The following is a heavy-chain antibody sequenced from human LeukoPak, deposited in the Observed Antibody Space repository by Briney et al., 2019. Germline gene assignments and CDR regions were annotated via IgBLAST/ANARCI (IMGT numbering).Heavy chain of an antibody. CDR3: ARRIAAAGGAYFDY. Sequence: PGGSLRLSCAASGFTFDDYAMHWVRQAPGRGLEWVSGISWNSGSIGYADSVKGRFTSSGHNAKNSLYLQMNSLRAEDTALYYCARRIAAAGGAYFDYWGQGTLVTVSS. CDR2: ISWNSGSI. CDR1: GFTFDDYA. V-gene: IGHV3-9*01. D-gene: IGHD6-13*01. J-gene: IGHJ4*02.